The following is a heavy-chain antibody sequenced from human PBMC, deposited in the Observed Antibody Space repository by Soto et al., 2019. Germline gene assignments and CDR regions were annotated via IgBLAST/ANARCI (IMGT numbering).Heavy chain of an antibody. CDR3: AVVATILDY. V-gene: IGHV3-11*01. CDR1: GFSFSDYY. CDR2: ISGSGTTI. D-gene: IGHD5-12*01. Sequence: PGGSLRLSCVASGFSFSDYYMTWIRQSPGKGLEWVSYISGSGTTIDYADSVKGRFTISRDNPKNSLYLQMNSLRAEDTAVYYCAVVATILDYWGQGT. J-gene: IGHJ4*02.